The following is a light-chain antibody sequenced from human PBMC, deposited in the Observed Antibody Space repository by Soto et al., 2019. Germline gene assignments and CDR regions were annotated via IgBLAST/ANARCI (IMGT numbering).Light chain of an antibody. J-gene: IGKJ4*01. CDR3: QYYGTSIT. CDR1: QTVDSN. CDR2: GES. Sequence: EIVRTQSPVTLSVSPGERSPLSCRASQTVDSNLAWYQQKPGQDPRILIFGESTRATGIQPRFSGSGSGTDFTLTFTRLEPDDFAVYYCQYYGTSITFGRGTQLDIK. V-gene: IGKV3D-15*01.